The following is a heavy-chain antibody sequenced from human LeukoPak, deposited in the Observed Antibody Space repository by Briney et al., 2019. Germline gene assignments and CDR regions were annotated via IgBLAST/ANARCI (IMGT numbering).Heavy chain of an antibody. CDR3: ARVRRIAAAGRGWFDP. CDR1: GGSFSGYY. V-gene: IGHV4-34*01. CDR2: INHSGST. Sequence: SETLSLTCAVYGGSFSGYYWSWIRQPPGKGLEWIGEINHSGSTNYNPSLKSRVTISVDTSKNQFSLKLSSVTAADTAVYYCARVRRIAAAGRGWFDPWGQGTLVTVSS. J-gene: IGHJ5*02. D-gene: IGHD6-13*01.